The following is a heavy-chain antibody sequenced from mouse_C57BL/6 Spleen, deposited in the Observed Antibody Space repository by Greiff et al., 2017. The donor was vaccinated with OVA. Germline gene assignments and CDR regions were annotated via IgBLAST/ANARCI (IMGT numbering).Heavy chain of an antibody. J-gene: IGHJ3*01. CDR3: ARGVAYYGSSYVAY. V-gene: IGHV1-64*01. D-gene: IGHD1-1*01. CDR1: GYTFTSYW. CDR2: IHPNSGST. Sequence: QVQLQQSGAELVKPGASVKLSCKASGYTFTSYWMHWVKQRPGQGLEWIGMIHPNSGSTNYNEKFKSKATLTVDKSSSTAYMQLSSLTSEDSAVYYCARGVAYYGSSYVAYWGQGTLVTVSA.